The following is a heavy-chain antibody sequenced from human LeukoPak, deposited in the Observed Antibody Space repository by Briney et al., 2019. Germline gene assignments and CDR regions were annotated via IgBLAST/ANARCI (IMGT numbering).Heavy chain of an antibody. D-gene: IGHD3-9*01. J-gene: IGHJ4*02. CDR3: ARSFYDILIGYYQYFDY. Sequence: GGSLRLSCVASGLSVSSNYMSWVRQAPGKGLEWVSVIYRNGSSYYAESVKGRFTISRDNSKNTLYIQMNSLRAEDTAVYYCARSFYDILIGYYQYFDYWGQGTLVTVSS. CDR1: GLSVSSNY. CDR2: IYRNGSS. V-gene: IGHV3-66*01.